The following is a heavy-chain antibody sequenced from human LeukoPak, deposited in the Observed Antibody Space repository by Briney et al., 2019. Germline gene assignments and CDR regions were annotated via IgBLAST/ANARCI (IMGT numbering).Heavy chain of an antibody. J-gene: IGHJ5*02. CDR2: INPSGGST. D-gene: IGHD3-9*01. CDR3: ARPHHARFDWSSSWFDP. Sequence: GASVKVSCKASGYTFTSYYMHWVRQAPGQGLEWMGIINPSGGSTSYAQKFQGRVTMTRDTSTSTVYMELSSLRSEDTAVYYCARPHHARFDWSSSWFDPWGQGTLVTVSS. V-gene: IGHV1-46*01. CDR1: GYTFTSYY.